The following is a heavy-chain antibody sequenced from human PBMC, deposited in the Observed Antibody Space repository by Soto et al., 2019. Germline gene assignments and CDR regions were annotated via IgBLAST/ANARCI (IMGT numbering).Heavy chain of an antibody. J-gene: IGHJ5*02. V-gene: IGHV1-18*04. D-gene: IGHD6-6*01. CDR1: GYTFTSYG. Sequence: ASVKVSCKASGYTFTSYGISWVRQAPGQGLEWMGWISAYNGNTNYAQKLQGRVTMTTDTSTSTAYMELRSLRSDDTAVYYCARDSIAAPGVDWFDPWGQGTLVTVSS. CDR2: ISAYNGNT. CDR3: ARDSIAAPGVDWFDP.